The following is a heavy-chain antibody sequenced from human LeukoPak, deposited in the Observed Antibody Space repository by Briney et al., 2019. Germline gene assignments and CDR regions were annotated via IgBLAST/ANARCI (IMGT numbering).Heavy chain of an antibody. Sequence: GESLKISCKGSGYSFTSYWIGWVRQMSGKGLEWMGIIYPGDSDTRYSPSFQGQVTISAGKSISTAYLQWSSLKASDTAMYYCARPGSGSFSAPDYWGQGTLVTVSS. V-gene: IGHV5-51*01. J-gene: IGHJ4*02. CDR2: IYPGDSDT. CDR1: GYSFTSYW. D-gene: IGHD3-10*01. CDR3: ARPGSGSFSAPDY.